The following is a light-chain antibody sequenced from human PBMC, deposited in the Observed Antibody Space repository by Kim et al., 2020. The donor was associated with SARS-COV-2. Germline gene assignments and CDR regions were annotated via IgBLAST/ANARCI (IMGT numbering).Light chain of an antibody. J-gene: IGLJ2*01. CDR3: QVWDNSRDHVV. CDR2: NDR. V-gene: IGLV3-21*04. CDR1: NIRTYS. Sequence: SYELTQPPSVSVAPGRTARITCGGNNIRTYSVHWYQRKPGQAPVLVISNDRARPSGIPERFPASNSGNTATLTITRVEAGDEADYYCQVWDNSRDHVVFGGGTQLTVL.